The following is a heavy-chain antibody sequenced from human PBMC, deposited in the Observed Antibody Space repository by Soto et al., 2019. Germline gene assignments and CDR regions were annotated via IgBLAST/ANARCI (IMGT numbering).Heavy chain of an antibody. D-gene: IGHD4-17*01. V-gene: IGHV4-59*01. J-gene: IGHJ4*02. CDR3: ARGPVTSTPYFDY. Sequence: SETLSLTCTVSGGSISSYYWSWIRQPPGKGLEWIGYIYYSGSTNYNPSLKSRVTISVDTSKNQFSLKLSSVTAADTAVYYCARGPVTSTPYFDYWGQGTLVTVSS. CDR2: IYYSGST. CDR1: GGSISSYY.